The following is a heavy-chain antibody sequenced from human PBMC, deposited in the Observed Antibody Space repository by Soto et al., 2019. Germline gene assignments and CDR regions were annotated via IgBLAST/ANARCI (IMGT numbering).Heavy chain of an antibody. CDR3: ARASRRLVLDP. V-gene: IGHV4-30-4*01. J-gene: IGHJ5*02. CDR1: GGSISSGDYY. D-gene: IGHD3-16*02. CDR2: IYYSGST. Sequence: PSETLSLTCTVSGGSISSGDYYWSWIRQPPGKGLEWIGYIYYSGSTYYNPSLKSRVTISVDTSKNQFSLKLSSVTAADTAVYYCARASRRLVLDPWGQGTLVTVSS.